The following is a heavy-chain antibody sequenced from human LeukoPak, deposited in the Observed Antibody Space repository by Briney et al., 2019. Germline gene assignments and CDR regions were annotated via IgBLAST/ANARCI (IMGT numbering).Heavy chain of an antibody. J-gene: IGHJ4*02. CDR1: GGTFSSYA. CDR2: IIPIFGTA. Sequence: GASVKVSCKASGGTFSSYAISWVRQAPGQGLEWMGGIIPIFGTANYAQKFQGRVTITTDESTSTAYMELSSLRSEDTAVYYCARGDYGDLFSDYWGQGTLVSVSS. CDR3: ARGDYGDLFSDY. D-gene: IGHD4-17*01. V-gene: IGHV1-69*05.